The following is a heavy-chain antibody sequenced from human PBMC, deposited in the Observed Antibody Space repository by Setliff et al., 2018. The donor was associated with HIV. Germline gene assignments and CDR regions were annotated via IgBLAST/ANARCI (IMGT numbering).Heavy chain of an antibody. V-gene: IGHV4-61*09. Sequence: NPSETLSLTCTVSGGSVSSGTYYWSWIRQPAGKGLEWIGHIYTSGTTNYNPSLKSRVTISLDTSKNQFSLKLSSVTAADTAVYYCARGGASSKYLDPWGQGTLVTVSS. CDR2: IYTSGTT. CDR1: GGSVSSGTYY. J-gene: IGHJ5*02. D-gene: IGHD2-15*01. CDR3: ARGGASSKYLDP.